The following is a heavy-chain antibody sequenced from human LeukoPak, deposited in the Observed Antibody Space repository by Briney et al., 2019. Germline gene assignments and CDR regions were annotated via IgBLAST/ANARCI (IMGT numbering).Heavy chain of an antibody. Sequence: SETLSLTCTVSGGSLSSYYWSWIRQPAGKGLEWIGRVYTSGSTNYNPSLKSRVAMSIDTSKNQFSLEVSSVTAADTAVYYCARAPGYCSTTSCEYYYYMDVWGKGTTVTVSS. CDR1: GGSLSSYY. CDR2: VYTSGST. J-gene: IGHJ6*03. D-gene: IGHD2-2*01. CDR3: ARAPGYCSTTSCEYYYYMDV. V-gene: IGHV4-4*07.